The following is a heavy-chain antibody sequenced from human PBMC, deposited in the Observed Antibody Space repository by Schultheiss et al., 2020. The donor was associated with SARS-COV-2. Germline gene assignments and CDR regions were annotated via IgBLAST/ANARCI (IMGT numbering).Heavy chain of an antibody. CDR1: GGSISSYY. J-gene: IGHJ4*02. D-gene: IGHD3-10*01. V-gene: IGHV4-30-4*01. CDR3: AREGGYYGSGSLDY. CDR2: IYYSGST. Sequence: SETLSLTCTVSGGSISSYYWSWIRQPPGKGLEWIGYIYYSGSTYYNPSLKSRVTISVDTSKNQFSLKLSSVTAADTAVYYCAREGGYYGSGSLDYWGQGTLVTVSS.